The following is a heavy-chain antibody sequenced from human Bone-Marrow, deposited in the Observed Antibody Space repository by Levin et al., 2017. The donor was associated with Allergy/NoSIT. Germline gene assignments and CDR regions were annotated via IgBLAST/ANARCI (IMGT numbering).Heavy chain of an antibody. V-gene: IGHV3-7*04. CDR2: INQDGSER. CDR3: ARGSPSLFGSEPYYKVHY. J-gene: IGHJ4*02. Sequence: GESLKISCAASGFTFGTYWMTWVRQAPGKGLEWVANINQDGSERFYVDSVRGRFTISRDNAKKSIHLQMSSLRAEDTAMYFCARGSPSLFGSEPYYKVHYWGQGTLVTVSS. CDR1: GFTFGTYW. D-gene: IGHD3-10*01.